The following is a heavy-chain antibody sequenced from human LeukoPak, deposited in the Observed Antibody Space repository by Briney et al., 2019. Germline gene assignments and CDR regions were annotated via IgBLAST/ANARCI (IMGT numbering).Heavy chain of an antibody. D-gene: IGHD6-13*01. CDR2: ISSSGSTI. CDR3: ARDGPSIAAADD. V-gene: IGHV3-48*03. Sequence: GGSLRLSCAASGFIFSSYEMNWVRQAPGKGLGWVSYISSSGSTIYYADSVKGRFTISRDNAKNSLYLQMNSLRAEDTPVYYCARDGPSIAAADDWGQGTLVTVSS. CDR1: GFIFSSYE. J-gene: IGHJ4*02.